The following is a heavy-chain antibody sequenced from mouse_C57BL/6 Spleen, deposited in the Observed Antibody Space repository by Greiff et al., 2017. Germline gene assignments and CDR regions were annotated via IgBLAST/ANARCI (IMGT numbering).Heavy chain of an antibody. D-gene: IGHD2-3*01. CDR2: ISSGGSYT. CDR3: ASHDGYSFAY. V-gene: IGHV5-6*01. CDR1: GFTFSSYG. Sequence: EVHLVESGGDLVKPGGSLKLSCAASGFTFSSYGMSWVRQTPDKRLEWVATISSGGSYTYYPDSVKGRFTISRDNAKNTLYLQMSSLKSEDTAMYYCASHDGYSFAYWGQGTLVTVSA. J-gene: IGHJ3*01.